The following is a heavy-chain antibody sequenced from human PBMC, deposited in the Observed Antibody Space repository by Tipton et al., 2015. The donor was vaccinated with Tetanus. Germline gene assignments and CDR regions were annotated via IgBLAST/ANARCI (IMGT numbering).Heavy chain of an antibody. Sequence: TLSLTCTVSGGSISSGGYYWSWIRQHPGKGLEWIGDIYHSGSTYYNPSLKSRVTISVDTSKNQFSLKLNSVTAADTAVYYCARDQARGARGWNYFDYWGQGTLVTVSS. CDR2: IYHSGST. CDR3: ARDQARGARGWNYFDY. D-gene: IGHD1-26*01. CDR1: GGSISSGGYY. J-gene: IGHJ4*02. V-gene: IGHV4-31*03.